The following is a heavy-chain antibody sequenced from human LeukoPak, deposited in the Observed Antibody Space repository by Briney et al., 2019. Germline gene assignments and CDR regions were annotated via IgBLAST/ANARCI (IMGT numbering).Heavy chain of an antibody. Sequence: GGSLRLSCAASGFTFSSYGMHWVRQAPGKGLEWVAVIWYDGSNKYYADSVKGRFTISRDNSKNTLYLQMNSLRAEDTAVYYCVRDLGSSGYYYVRPVDYWGQGTLVTVSS. D-gene: IGHD3-22*01. CDR3: VRDLGSSGYYYVRPVDY. J-gene: IGHJ4*02. V-gene: IGHV3-33*01. CDR1: GFTFSSYG. CDR2: IWYDGSNK.